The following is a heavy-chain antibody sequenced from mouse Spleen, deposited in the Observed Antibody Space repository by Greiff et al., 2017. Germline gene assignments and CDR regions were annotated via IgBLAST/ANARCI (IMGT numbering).Heavy chain of an antibody. Sequence: QVQLQQSGAELVRPGTSVKISCKASGYTFTNYWLGWVKQRPGHGLEWIGDIYPGGGYTNYNEKFKGKATLTADTSSSTAYMQLSSLTSEDSAVYFCARRHDYDGVGYWGQGTSVTVSS. CDR3: ARRHDYDGVGY. CDR1: GYTFTNYW. V-gene: IGHV1-63*02. J-gene: IGHJ4*01. CDR2: IYPGGGYT. D-gene: IGHD2-4*01.